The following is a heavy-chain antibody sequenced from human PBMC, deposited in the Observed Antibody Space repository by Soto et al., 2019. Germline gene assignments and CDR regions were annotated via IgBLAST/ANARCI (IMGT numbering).Heavy chain of an antibody. Sequence: ASVKVSCKVSGYTLTELSMHWVRQAPGKGLEWMGGFDPEDGKTTSAQKFQGRVTITRDTSASTAYMKLSSLRSEDTAVYYCARESYYYDSSGYHWSWFDPWGQGTLVTV. D-gene: IGHD3-22*01. V-gene: IGHV1-24*01. CDR2: FDPEDGKT. CDR3: ARESYYYDSSGYHWSWFDP. J-gene: IGHJ5*02. CDR1: GYTLTELS.